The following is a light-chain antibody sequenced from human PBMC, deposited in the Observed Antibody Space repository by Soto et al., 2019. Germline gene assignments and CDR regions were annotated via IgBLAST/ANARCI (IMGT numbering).Light chain of an antibody. Sequence: QSALTQPPSASGSPGQSVTISCTGTSSDVGGYDYVSWYKQHPGKAPKLMIYEVSKRPSGVPDRFFGSKSGNTAALTVSGLQAEDEADYYCSSYVGTNSYVFGTGTKLTVL. J-gene: IGLJ1*01. V-gene: IGLV2-8*01. CDR3: SSYVGTNSYV. CDR1: SSDVGGYDY. CDR2: EVS.